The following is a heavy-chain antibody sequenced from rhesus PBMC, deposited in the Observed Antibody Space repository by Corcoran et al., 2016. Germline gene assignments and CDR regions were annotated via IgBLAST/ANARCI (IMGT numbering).Heavy chain of an antibody. V-gene: IGHV4-65*02. J-gene: IGHJ4*01. CDR3: ARLTVAANYFDY. CDR2: ISGITGIN. CDR1: GGSISSSHW. Sequence: QVQLQESGPGLVKPSETLSLTCAVSGGSISSSHWWSWFRQPPGKGLEWIGYISGITGINNYNPSLKRRVTISKETSKNQFSRKLSSWTAADTAVYYCARLTVAANYFDYWGQGVLVTVSS. D-gene: IGHD4-29*01.